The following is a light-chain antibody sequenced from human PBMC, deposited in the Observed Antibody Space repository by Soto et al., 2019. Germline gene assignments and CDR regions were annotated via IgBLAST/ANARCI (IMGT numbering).Light chain of an antibody. CDR1: SSDIAIYNF. CDR2: QVT. Sequence: QSVLTQPASVSGSPGQSITISCTGTSSDIAIYNFVSWYQQHPGKAPRLMIFQVTNRPSGVSTRFSGSKSGNTASLTTSGLQAEDEADYYCSSYTDSTDYVFGTGTKVTVL. CDR3: SSYTDSTDYV. V-gene: IGLV2-14*01. J-gene: IGLJ1*01.